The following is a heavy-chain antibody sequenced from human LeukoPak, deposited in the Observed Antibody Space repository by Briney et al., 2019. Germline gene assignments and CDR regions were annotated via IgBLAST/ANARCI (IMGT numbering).Heavy chain of an antibody. CDR2: ISSSSSTI. CDR1: GFTFSSYS. D-gene: IGHD3-3*01. J-gene: IGHJ6*02. Sequence: PGGSLRLSCAASGFTFSSYSMNWVRQAPGKGLEWVSYISSSSSTIYYADSVKGRFTISRDNAKNSLYLQMNSLRAEDTAVYYCARDLRLVLRFLGEPSYGMDVWGQGTTVTVSS. V-gene: IGHV3-48*01. CDR3: ARDLRLVLRFLGEPSYGMDV.